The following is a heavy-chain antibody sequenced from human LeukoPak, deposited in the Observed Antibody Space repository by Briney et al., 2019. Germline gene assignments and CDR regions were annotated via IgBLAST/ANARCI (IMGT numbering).Heavy chain of an antibody. CDR1: GYTFTGYY. CDR3: ARAWIQLSGFDY. V-gene: IGHV1-46*01. D-gene: IGHD5-18*01. Sequence: ASVKVSCKASGYTFTGYYMHWVRQAPGQGLECMGIINPSGGSTSYAQKFQGRVTMTRDMSTSTVYMELSSLRSEDTAVYYCARAWIQLSGFDYWGQGTLVTVSS. J-gene: IGHJ4*02. CDR2: INPSGGST.